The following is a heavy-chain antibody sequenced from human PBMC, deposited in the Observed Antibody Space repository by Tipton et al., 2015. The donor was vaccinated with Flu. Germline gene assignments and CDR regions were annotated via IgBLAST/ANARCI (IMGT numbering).Heavy chain of an antibody. CDR1: GGSLDSYY. Sequence: GLVKPSETLSLSCAVSGGSLDSYYWSWIRQPPGKGLEYIGYIFYSGSTNYNPSLKSRVTISVDTTKNQFSLKLNSVTAADTSVYYCARETGWGYSYASHGPHFDIWGQGTMVTVSS. V-gene: IGHV4-59*01. D-gene: IGHD5-18*01. CDR3: ARETGWGYSYASHGPHFDI. J-gene: IGHJ3*02. CDR2: IFYSGST.